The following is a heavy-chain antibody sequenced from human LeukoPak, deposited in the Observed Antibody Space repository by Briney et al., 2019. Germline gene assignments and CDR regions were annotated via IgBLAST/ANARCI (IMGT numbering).Heavy chain of an antibody. J-gene: IGHJ4*02. CDR1: GGTFSSYA. Sequence: ASVKVSCKASGGTFSSYAISWVRQAPGQGLEWMGRINPNNGDTNYAQKFPGRVTLTRDTSIGTAYMELSSLRSDDTAMYYCVREITRATTYFDSWGQGTLVTVSS. CDR2: INPNNGDT. D-gene: IGHD1-26*01. V-gene: IGHV1-2*06. CDR3: VREITRATTYFDS.